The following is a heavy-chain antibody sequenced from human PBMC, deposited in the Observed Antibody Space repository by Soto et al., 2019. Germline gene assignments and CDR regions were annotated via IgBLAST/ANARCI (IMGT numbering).Heavy chain of an antibody. Sequence: GSLRRSCAASGFTFRSDAMSWVRQAPGKGLEWVPAISGSGVSTHYSDSVKGRLTISRDNSKNTLSLQMNSPRADDTAVYYCASAAVTGTAGLDFWGQGTQVTVSS. CDR1: GFTFRSDA. V-gene: IGHV3-23*01. CDR3: ASAAVTGTAGLDF. D-gene: IGHD6-19*01. J-gene: IGHJ4*02. CDR2: ISGSGVST.